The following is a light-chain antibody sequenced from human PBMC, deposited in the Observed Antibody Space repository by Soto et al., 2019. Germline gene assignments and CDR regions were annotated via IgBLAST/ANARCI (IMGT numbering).Light chain of an antibody. CDR3: QQYGSSPWT. Sequence: ELVLTQSPGTLSLSPGERATLSCRSSQSVSSSYLAWYQQKPGQAPRLLIYGASSRATGIPDRFSGSGSGTDFTLTISRLEPEEFAVYYCQQYGSSPWTVGKGNKVDIK. CDR1: QSVSSSY. J-gene: IGKJ1*01. V-gene: IGKV3-20*01. CDR2: GAS.